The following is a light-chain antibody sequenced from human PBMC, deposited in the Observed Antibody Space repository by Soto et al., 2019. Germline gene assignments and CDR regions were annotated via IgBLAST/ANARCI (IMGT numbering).Light chain of an antibody. J-gene: IGLJ3*02. CDR2: NDS. V-gene: IGLV1-44*01. Sequence: QSVLIQPPSASGTPGQRVTISCSGSSSNIGNKIVNWFKQVPGKAPTLVIYNDSQRPSGVPDRFSGSRSGTSASLAISRLQSDDEGDFYCASWDVNLEAWVFGGGTKLTVL. CDR3: ASWDVNLEAWV. CDR1: SSNIGNKI.